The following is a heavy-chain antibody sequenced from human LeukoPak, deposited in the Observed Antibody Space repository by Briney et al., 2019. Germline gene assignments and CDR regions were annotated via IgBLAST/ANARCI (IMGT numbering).Heavy chain of an antibody. J-gene: IGHJ3*02. V-gene: IGHV4-31*03. CDR2: IYYSGST. CDR1: GGSISSGGYY. CDR3: SRDMGRAFDI. Sequence: SSQTLSLTYTVSGGSISSGGYYWSWIRQHPGKGLEWIGYIYYSGSTYYNPSLKSRVTISVDTSKNQFSLKLSSVTAADTAVYYCSRDMGRAFDIWGQGTMVTVSS. D-gene: IGHD3-10*01.